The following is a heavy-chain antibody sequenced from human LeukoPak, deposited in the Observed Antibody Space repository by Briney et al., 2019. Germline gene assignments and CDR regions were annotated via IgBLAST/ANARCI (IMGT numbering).Heavy chain of an antibody. J-gene: IGHJ5*02. D-gene: IGHD1-26*01. V-gene: IGHV3-74*03. CDR3: TRLSGSYHPDP. CDR1: GFTFSSSW. Sequence: GGSLRLSCAASGFTFSSSWMHRVCQAPGKGLVWVSHINSDGSSTTYADSVKGRFTISRDNAKNTLFLQMNSLRAEDTAVYYCTRLSGSYHPDPWGQGALVTVSS. CDR2: INSDGSST.